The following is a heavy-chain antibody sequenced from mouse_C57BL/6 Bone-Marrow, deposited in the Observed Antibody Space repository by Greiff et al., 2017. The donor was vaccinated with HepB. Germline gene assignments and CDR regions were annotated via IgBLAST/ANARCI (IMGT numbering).Heavy chain of an antibody. Sequence: VQGVESGPGLVQPSQSLSITCTVSGFSLTSYGVHWVRQSPGKGLEWLGVIWSGGSTDYNAAFISRLSISKDNSKSQVFFKMNSLQADDTAIYYCAREKVYYDYDALFAYWGQGTLVTVSA. J-gene: IGHJ3*01. CDR1: GFSLTSYG. CDR3: AREKVYYDYDALFAY. D-gene: IGHD2-4*01. V-gene: IGHV2-2*01. CDR2: IWSGGST.